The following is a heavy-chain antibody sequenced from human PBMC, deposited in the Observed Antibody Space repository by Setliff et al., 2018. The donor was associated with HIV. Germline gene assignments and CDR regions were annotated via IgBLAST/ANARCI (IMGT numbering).Heavy chain of an antibody. CDR2: ISPSGAST. CDR3: AREAEQGERSSSWYFDY. D-gene: IGHD6-6*01. J-gene: IGHJ4*02. V-gene: IGHV1-46*01. CDR1: GYTFTSYY. Sequence: ASVKVSCKASGYTFTSYYMHWVRQAPGRGLEWMGMISPSGASTKYAQRLQGRVTLTRDTSSSTVYVELSSLRSDDTAVYYCAREAEQGERSSSWYFDYWGQGTLVTVSS.